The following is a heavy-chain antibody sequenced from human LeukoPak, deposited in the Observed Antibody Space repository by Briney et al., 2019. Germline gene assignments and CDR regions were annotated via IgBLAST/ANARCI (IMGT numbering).Heavy chain of an antibody. Sequence: GGSLRLSCAASGFTFSSYAMSWVRQAPGKGLEWVSAISGSGGSTYYADSVKGRFTISRENSKNTLYLQMNSLRAEDTAVYYCAKWGAAYDFWSGYLPNWFDPWGQGTLVTVSS. CDR2: ISGSGGST. CDR3: AKWGAAYDFWSGYLPNWFDP. CDR1: GFTFSSYA. J-gene: IGHJ5*02. V-gene: IGHV3-23*01. D-gene: IGHD3-3*01.